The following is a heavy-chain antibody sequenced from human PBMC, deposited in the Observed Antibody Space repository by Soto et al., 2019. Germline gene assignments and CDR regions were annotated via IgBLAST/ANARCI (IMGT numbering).Heavy chain of an antibody. J-gene: IGHJ6*02. V-gene: IGHV4-39*01. D-gene: IGHD2-8*01. Sequence: SETLSLTCIVSGGSTSSSSHYWVWIRQPPGKALECIASIYYSGINSYNPSLNSRVTISVDTSKNQFSLKLTSVTAADTAVYYCARHEALSANNYYGMDVWGQGTTVTVSS. CDR3: ARHEALSANNYYGMDV. CDR2: IYYSGIN. CDR1: GGSTSSSSHY.